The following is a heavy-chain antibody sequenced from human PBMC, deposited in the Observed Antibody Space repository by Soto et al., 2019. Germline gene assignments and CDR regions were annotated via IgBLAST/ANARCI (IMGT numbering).Heavy chain of an antibody. J-gene: IGHJ4*02. Sequence: QVQLVQSGAEVKKPGSSVKVSCKASGDTFSSYRINWVRQAPGQGLEWVGGIVPIYRTADYAQKFQGRVTIIADESARTSYMELRSLKSHDTAVYYCVRDSGAKLSSSWGQGTLVTVSS. V-gene: IGHV1-69*01. CDR2: IVPIYRTA. CDR1: GDTFSSYR. CDR3: VRDSGAKLSSS. D-gene: IGHD6-13*01.